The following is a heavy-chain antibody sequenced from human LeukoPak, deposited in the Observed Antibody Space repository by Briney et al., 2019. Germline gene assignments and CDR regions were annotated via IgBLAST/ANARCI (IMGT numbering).Heavy chain of an antibody. CDR2: ISSNGGST. D-gene: IGHD6-19*01. J-gene: IGHJ4*02. CDR1: GFTFSSYA. CDR3: ARVGSSGWSSLDY. Sequence: PGGSLRLSRAASGFTFSSYAMHWVRQAPGKGLEYVSAISSNGGSTYYANSVKGRFTISRDNSKNTLYLQMGSLRAEDMAVYYCARVGSSGWSSLDYWGQGTLVTVSS. V-gene: IGHV3-64*01.